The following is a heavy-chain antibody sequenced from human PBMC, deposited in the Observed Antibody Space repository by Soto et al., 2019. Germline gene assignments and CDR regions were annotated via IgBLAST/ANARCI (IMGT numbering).Heavy chain of an antibody. CDR3: ARGHAYGDSNNWFDP. Sequence: APAKACCKASGYTITSYGLCWARQSQGQGLEWMGWISAYNGNTNYAQKLQGRVTMTTDTSTSTAYMELRSLRSDDTAVYYCARGHAYGDSNNWFDPWGQGTLVTGSS. J-gene: IGHJ5*02. V-gene: IGHV1-18*01. CDR2: ISAYNGNT. CDR1: GYTITSYG. D-gene: IGHD4-17*01.